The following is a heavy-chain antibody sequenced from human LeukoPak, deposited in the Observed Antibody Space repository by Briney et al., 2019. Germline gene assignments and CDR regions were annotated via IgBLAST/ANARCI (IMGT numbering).Heavy chain of an antibody. D-gene: IGHD3-16*02. Sequence: PGXSLRLSCAASGFTFSSYGMHWVRQAPGKGLEWVAFIRYDGSNKYYADSVKGRFTISRDNSKNTLYLQMNSLRAEDTAVYYCASLGELSSLNWGQGTLVTVSS. CDR3: ASLGELSSLN. CDR2: IRYDGSNK. CDR1: GFTFSSYG. J-gene: IGHJ4*02. V-gene: IGHV3-30*02.